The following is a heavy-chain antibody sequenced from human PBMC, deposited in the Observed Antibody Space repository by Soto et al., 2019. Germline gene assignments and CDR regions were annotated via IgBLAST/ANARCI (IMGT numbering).Heavy chain of an antibody. V-gene: IGHV1-2*02. CDR2: INPNSGGT. CDR3: ARASSSWSYCYYYGMDV. D-gene: IGHD6-13*01. CDR1: GYNFTGYY. J-gene: IGHJ6*01. Sequence: ASVKVSCNASGYNFTGYYMHWVRQAPGQGLEWMGWINPNSGGTNYAQKFQGRVTMTRDTSISTAYMELSRLRSDDTAVYYCARASSSWSYCYYYGMDVWGQGTTVTVSS.